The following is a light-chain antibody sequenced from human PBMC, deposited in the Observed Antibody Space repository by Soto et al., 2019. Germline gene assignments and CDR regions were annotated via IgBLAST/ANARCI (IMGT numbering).Light chain of an antibody. J-gene: IGKJ1*01. CDR1: QSISSW. Sequence: DIQITKSPSTLSASVGDRVTITCRASQSISSWLAWYQQKPGKAPKLLIYKASSLESGVPSRFSGSGSGTEFTLTISSLQPDDFATYYCQQYNSYSWTFGQGTKVDIK. V-gene: IGKV1-5*03. CDR2: KAS. CDR3: QQYNSYSWT.